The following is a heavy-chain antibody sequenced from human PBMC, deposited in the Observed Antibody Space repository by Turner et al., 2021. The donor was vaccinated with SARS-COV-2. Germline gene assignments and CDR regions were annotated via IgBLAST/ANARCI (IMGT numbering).Heavy chain of an antibody. V-gene: IGHV1-24*01. J-gene: IGHJ5*02. CDR1: GYTLIELS. D-gene: IGHD2-2*01. CDR2: FDPEDGET. Sequence: QVQLVHSGAEVKKPGASVKVSCKVSGYTLIELSMHWVRQAPGKGLEWMGGFDPEDGETIYAQKFQGRVTMTEDTSTDTAYMELSSLRSEDTAVYYCATGTPLGYQNWFDPWGQGTLVTVSS. CDR3: ATGTPLGYQNWFDP.